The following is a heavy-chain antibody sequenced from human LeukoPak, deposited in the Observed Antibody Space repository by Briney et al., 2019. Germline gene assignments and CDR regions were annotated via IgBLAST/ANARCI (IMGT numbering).Heavy chain of an antibody. Sequence: PGGSLRLSCAASGFTFSSYNMNWVRQAPGKGLEWVSSISSTSGYICYADSMKGRFTISRDNAENSLYLQMNSLRPEDTAVYYCARVLTGWYFDLWGRGTLVTVSS. CDR2: ISSTSGYI. D-gene: IGHD1-14*01. V-gene: IGHV3-21*01. CDR1: GFTFSSYN. J-gene: IGHJ2*01. CDR3: ARVLTGWYFDL.